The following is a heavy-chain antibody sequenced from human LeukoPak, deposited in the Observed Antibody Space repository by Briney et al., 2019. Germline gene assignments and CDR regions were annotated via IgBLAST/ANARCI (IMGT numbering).Heavy chain of an antibody. CDR1: GGTFSSYA. Sequence: SVKVSCKASGGTFSSYAISWVRQAPGQGLEWMGGIIPIFGTANYAQKFQGRVTITADKSTSTAYMELSSLRSEDTAVYYCARVPDYYDSSGYVVGAFDIWGQGTMVTVSS. CDR2: IIPIFGTA. CDR3: ARVPDYYDSSGYVVGAFDI. D-gene: IGHD3-22*01. V-gene: IGHV1-69*06. J-gene: IGHJ3*02.